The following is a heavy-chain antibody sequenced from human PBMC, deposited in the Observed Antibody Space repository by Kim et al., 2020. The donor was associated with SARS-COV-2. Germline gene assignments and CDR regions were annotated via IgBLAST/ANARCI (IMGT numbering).Heavy chain of an antibody. D-gene: IGHD3-3*01. CDR3: TTSPDFWSGYYTFDY. V-gene: IGHV3-15*01. J-gene: IGHJ4*02. Sequence: APVKGRFTISRDDSKNTLYLQMNSLKTEDTAVYYCTTSPDFWSGYYTFDYWGQGTLVTVSS.